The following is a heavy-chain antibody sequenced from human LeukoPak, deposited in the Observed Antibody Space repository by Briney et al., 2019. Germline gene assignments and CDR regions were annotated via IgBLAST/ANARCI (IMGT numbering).Heavy chain of an antibody. Sequence: GGSLRLSCAASGFTFSSYAMSWVRQAPGKGLEWVSIIYSGGSTYYADSVKGRFTISRDSSNNTLFLQTSNLRADDSGLYYCATDVRSSPLGFWGHGTLVTVSS. CDR3: ATDVRSSPLGF. D-gene: IGHD6-13*01. CDR1: GFTFSSYA. V-gene: IGHV3-66*01. CDR2: IYSGGST. J-gene: IGHJ4*01.